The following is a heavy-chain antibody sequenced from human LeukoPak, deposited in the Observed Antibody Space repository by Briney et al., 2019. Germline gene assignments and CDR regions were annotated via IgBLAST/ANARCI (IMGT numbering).Heavy chain of an antibody. J-gene: IGHJ4*02. CDR2: INPNSGGT. D-gene: IGHD1-7*01. CDR1: GYTFTGYY. Sequence: GASVKVSCKASGYTFTGYYMHWVRQAPGQGLEWMGWINPNSGGTNYAQKFQGRVTMTRDTSISTAYMELRSLRSDDTAVYYCARMAATGTTPVDYWGQGTLVTVSS. V-gene: IGHV1-2*02. CDR3: ARMAATGTTPVDY.